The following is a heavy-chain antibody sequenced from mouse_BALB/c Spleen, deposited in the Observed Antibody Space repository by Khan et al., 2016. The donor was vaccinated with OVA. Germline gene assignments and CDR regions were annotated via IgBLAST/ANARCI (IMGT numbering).Heavy chain of an antibody. CDR2: IDPANGYT. D-gene: IGHD1-1*02. Sequence: VQLKQSGAELVKPGASVKLSCTVSGFNIKDTYMHWVKQRPEQGLEWIGRIDPANGYTKYDPKFQGKATITADTSSNKAYLQLSSLTSECTAVYFCARIYSDGGSYWGQGTTLTVSS. V-gene: IGHV14-3*02. CDR3: ARIYSDGGSY. J-gene: IGHJ2*01. CDR1: GFNIKDTY.